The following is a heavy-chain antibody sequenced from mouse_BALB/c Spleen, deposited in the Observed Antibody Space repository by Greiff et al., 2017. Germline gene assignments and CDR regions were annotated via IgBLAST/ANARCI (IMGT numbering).Heavy chain of an antibody. V-gene: IGHV5-6-5*01. CDR1: GFTFSSYA. CDR3: ARDYDFYAMDD. D-gene: IGHD1-1*02. CDR2: ISSGGST. Sequence: EVQGVESGGGLVKPGGSLKLSCAASGFTFSSYAMSWVRQTPEKRLEWVASISSGGSTYYPDSVKGRFTISRDNARNILYLQMSSLRSEDTAMYYCARDYDFYAMDDWGEGTSVTVSS. J-gene: IGHJ4*01.